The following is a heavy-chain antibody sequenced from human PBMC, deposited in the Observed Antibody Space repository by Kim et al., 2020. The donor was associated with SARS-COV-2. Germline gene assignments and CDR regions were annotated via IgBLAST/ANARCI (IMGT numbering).Heavy chain of an antibody. J-gene: IGHJ4*02. CDR1: GFTFSSTG. CDR3: ARDRSYSLDY. Sequence: GGSLRLSCAASGFTFSSTGMSWVRQAPGKGREWVANIKKDGSERYYVSSVEGRFTISRDNAKNSLYLQMNSLRAEDTGVYYCARDRSYSLDYWGQGTLVTVSS. CDR2: IKKDGSER. D-gene: IGHD1-26*01. V-gene: IGHV3-7*01.